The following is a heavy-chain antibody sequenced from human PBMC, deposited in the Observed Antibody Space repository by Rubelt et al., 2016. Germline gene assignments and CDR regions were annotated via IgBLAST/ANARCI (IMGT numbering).Heavy chain of an antibody. CDR3: AGPWGSRLSNY. V-gene: IGHV4-34*01. D-gene: IGHD7-27*01. J-gene: IGHJ4*02. CDR2: INYNGSA. CDR1: GGSFSDHY. Sequence: QVQLQQWGAGLLKPSETLSLTCAVYGGSFSDHYWSWIRQPPGKVLEWIGEINYNGSANYNPSLKSRVTISGDTSRKQFSLKVTSVTAADTAIYYWAGPWGSRLSNYWGQGNLVTVSS.